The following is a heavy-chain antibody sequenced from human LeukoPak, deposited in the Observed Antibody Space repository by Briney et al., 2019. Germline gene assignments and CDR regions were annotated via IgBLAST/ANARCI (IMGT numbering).Heavy chain of an antibody. CDR2: ISGSDGST. D-gene: IGHD2-15*01. V-gene: IGHV3-23*01. CDR3: AKLGRFCSGGNCFYPDY. J-gene: IGHJ4*02. Sequence: GGSLRLSCAASGFTFSSYAMSWVRQAPGKGLEWVSAISGSDGSTYYADSVKGRFTISRDNSKNTLYLQMNSLRAEDTAVYYCAKLGRFCSGGNCFYPDYWGQGTLVTVSS. CDR1: GFTFSSYA.